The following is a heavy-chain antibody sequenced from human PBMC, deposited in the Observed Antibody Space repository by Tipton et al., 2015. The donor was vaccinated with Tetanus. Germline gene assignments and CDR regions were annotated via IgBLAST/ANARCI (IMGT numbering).Heavy chain of an antibody. CDR1: GGSIRGDTFY. CDR2: IYESGDT. J-gene: IGHJ4*02. Sequence: LRLSCTVSGGSIRGDTFYWGWIRQPPGKGLEWIGSIYESGDTYYIPSPKGRVTISVDTSKNQFSLNLNSMAAADTGVYYCARHQGGYFTPFDYWGQGNLVTVSS. D-gene: IGHD3-3*01. CDR3: ARHQGGYFTPFDY. V-gene: IGHV4-39*01.